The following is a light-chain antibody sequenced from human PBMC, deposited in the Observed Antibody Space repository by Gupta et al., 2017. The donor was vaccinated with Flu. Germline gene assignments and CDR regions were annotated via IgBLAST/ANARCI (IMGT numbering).Light chain of an antibody. CDR1: QYINNF. V-gene: IGKV1-39*01. CDR2: AAS. Sequence: VGDRVTITCRASQYINNFLNWYQQKPGKAPKLLIYAASLLQRGVPSRFSGSGSGADFTLTITSLQPEDFATYYCQQSYDVTWTFGQGTKV. J-gene: IGKJ1*01. CDR3: QQSYDVTWT.